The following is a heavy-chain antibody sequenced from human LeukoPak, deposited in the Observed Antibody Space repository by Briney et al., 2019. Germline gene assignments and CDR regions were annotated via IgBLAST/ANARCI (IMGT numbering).Heavy chain of an antibody. CDR2: ISTSSGRT. D-gene: IGHD4-17*01. CDR3: AKERGYSGDPQDFDY. V-gene: IGHV3-23*01. Sequence: GGSLRLSCAASGFTFSSHVISWVCQTPGKGLEWVSAISTSSGRTYYADSVKGRFSISRDNSKNTLYLQINSLRAEDTAVYYCAKERGYSGDPQDFDYWGQGTLVTVSS. J-gene: IGHJ4*02. CDR1: GFTFSSHV.